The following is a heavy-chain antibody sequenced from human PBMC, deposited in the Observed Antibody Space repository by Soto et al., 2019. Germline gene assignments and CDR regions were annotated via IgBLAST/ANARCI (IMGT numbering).Heavy chain of an antibody. CDR2: ISYDGSNR. J-gene: IGHJ6*02. D-gene: IGHD3-10*01. Sequence: QVQLVESGGGVVQPGRSLRLSCAASGFTFSRYGMHWVRQAPGKGLEWVAVISYDGSNRYYADSVKGRFTISRDNSKNTLYLDMNSLRAEDTAVYYCAKDTQQSGNYYGSGSYYYGMDVWGQGTTVTVSS. V-gene: IGHV3-30*18. CDR1: GFTFSRYG. CDR3: AKDTQQSGNYYGSGSYYYGMDV.